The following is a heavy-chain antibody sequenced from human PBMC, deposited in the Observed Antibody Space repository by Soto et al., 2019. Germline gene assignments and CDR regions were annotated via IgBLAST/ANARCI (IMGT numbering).Heavy chain of an antibody. CDR1: GGFVSSATYF. V-gene: IGHV4-61*01. D-gene: IGHD5-18*01. J-gene: IGHJ6*02. Sequence: PDTFSLTCPVSGGFVSSATYFWSWVRQPPGGGLEWIAYILHSGSSMYNPSLKSRVTISVDTSKNQFSLKLSSVTAADTAVYYCARGGYSYGYGAYYYYGMDVWGQGTTVTVSS. CDR2: ILHSGSS. CDR3: ARGGYSYGYGAYYYYGMDV.